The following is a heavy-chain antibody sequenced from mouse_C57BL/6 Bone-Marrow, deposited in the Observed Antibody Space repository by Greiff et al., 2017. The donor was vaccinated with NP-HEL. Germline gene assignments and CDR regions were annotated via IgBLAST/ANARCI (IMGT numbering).Heavy chain of an antibody. J-gene: IGHJ2*01. V-gene: IGHV1-26*01. Sequence: VQLQQSGPELVKPGASVKISCKASGYTFTDYYMNWVKQSHGKSLEWIGDINPNNGGTSYNQKFKGKATLTVDKSSSTAYMELRSLTSEDSAVYYCARVPRREGYYFDYWGQGTTLTVSS. CDR2: INPNNGGT. CDR1: GYTFTDYY. CDR3: ARVPRREGYYFDY.